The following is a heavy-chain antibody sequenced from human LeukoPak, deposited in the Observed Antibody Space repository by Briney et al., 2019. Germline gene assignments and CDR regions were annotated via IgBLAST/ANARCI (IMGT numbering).Heavy chain of an antibody. J-gene: IGHJ6*03. CDR3: ARGYCSGGSCYSYYYYSYMDV. V-gene: IGHV4-39*07. CDR1: GGSISRSSYY. D-gene: IGHD2-15*01. CDR2: ISYSGST. Sequence: SETLSLTCTVSGGSISRSSYYWGWIRQPPGKGLEWIGSISYSGSTYYNPSLKSRVTISVDTSKKQFSLKLSSVTAADTAVYYCARGYCSGGSCYSYYYYSYMDVWGKGTTVTVSS.